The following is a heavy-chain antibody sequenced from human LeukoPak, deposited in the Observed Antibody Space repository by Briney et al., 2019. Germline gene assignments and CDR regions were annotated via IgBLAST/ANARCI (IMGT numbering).Heavy chain of an antibody. CDR2: IKRKTDGGTI. J-gene: IGHJ6*02. Sequence: TAGGSLRLSCAASGFTFSNAWMSWARQVPGKGLEWVGRIKRKTDGGTIDYGAAVKGRFTVSRDDSKNTLYLQMDSLKSEDTAVYYCTTYDYGDYYFFYGMDVWGQGTTVTVSS. CDR1: GFTFSNAW. V-gene: IGHV3-15*01. D-gene: IGHD4-17*01. CDR3: TTYDYGDYYFFYGMDV.